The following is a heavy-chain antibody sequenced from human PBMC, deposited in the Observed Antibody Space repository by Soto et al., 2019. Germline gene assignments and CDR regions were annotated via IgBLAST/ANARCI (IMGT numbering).Heavy chain of an antibody. Sequence: FGAPLVNPTQPLPLTCTFSGFSLHTNGEGVGWILQPPGKALEWLALIYWNDDKRYSPSLKSRLTIAKDTSKNQVVLTMTNMDPVDTATYYCAQSDFWSSKIDSWGQGTLVTVSS. D-gene: IGHD3-3*01. J-gene: IGHJ4*02. CDR3: AQSDFWSSKIDS. CDR2: IYWNDDK. CDR1: GFSLHTNGEG. V-gene: IGHV2-5*01.